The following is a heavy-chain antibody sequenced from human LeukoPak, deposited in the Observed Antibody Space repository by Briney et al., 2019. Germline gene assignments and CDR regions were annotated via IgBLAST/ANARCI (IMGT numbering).Heavy chain of an antibody. CDR2: INPKNGDT. V-gene: IGHV1-2*02. D-gene: IGHD2-15*01. Sequence: GASVRVSCKPSGYTFTRHYLHWVRQAPGQEPEWLGWINPKNGDTKYPQRFYGRVTFTRERSVNTAYLDLLSLTCDDTGVVFCVYRRTDCTVGNCYYDLAGNLESWGQGTLVTVSS. CDR3: VYRRTDCTVGNCYYDLAGNLES. J-gene: IGHJ4*02. CDR1: GYTFTRHY.